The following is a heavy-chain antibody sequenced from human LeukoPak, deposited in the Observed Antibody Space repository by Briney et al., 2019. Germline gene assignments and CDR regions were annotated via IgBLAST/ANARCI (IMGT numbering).Heavy chain of an antibody. CDR1: GYTFTSYD. Sequence: ASVKVSCKASGYTFTSYDINWVRQATGQGLEWMGWMNPNSGNTGYAQKFQGRVTMTRNTSISTAYMELSSLRSEDTAVYYCARGQKYYGSGNFDYWGQGTLVTVSS. J-gene: IGHJ4*02. D-gene: IGHD3-10*01. V-gene: IGHV1-8*01. CDR3: ARGQKYYGSGNFDY. CDR2: MNPNSGNT.